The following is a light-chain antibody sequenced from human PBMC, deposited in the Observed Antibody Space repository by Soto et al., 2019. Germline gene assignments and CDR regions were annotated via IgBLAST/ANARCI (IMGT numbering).Light chain of an antibody. V-gene: IGLV3-21*02. Sequence: SYLLTQPPSLSVAPGQTAKITCGGDNIGSKSVHWYLQKPGQAPVLVVYDDRDRPSGIPERFSGSNSGNTATLTINRVEAGDEADYYCQVWDSSSDHSVFGGGTKLTVL. CDR3: QVWDSSSDHSV. J-gene: IGLJ2*01. CDR1: NIGSKS. CDR2: DDR.